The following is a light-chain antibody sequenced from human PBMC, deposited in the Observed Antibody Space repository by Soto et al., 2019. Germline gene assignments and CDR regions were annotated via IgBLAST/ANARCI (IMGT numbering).Light chain of an antibody. CDR2: DAS. CDR3: QQYNSYSPLFT. J-gene: IGKJ3*01. CDR1: QSISSW. V-gene: IGKV1-5*01. Sequence: DIQMTESPSTLSASVGDRVTITCRASQSISSWLAWYQQKPGKAPKLLIYDASSLESGVPSRFGGSGSVTEFTLTISSLQPDDFATYYCQQYNSYSPLFTFGPGTKVDIK.